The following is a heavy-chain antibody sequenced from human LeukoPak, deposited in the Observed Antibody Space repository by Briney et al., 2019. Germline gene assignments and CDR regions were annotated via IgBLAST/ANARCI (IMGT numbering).Heavy chain of an antibody. CDR2: IYPDDSDT. Sequence: GASLKISCRGSGCSFTSYWIGWVRQMPGKGLEWMGIIYPDDSDTRYSPSFEGQVIISVDKSISTAYLQWSSLKASDTATYYCARHGHCTNGVCYSNYYYYMDVWGKGTTVTVSS. D-gene: IGHD2-8*01. CDR1: GCSFTSYW. CDR3: ARHGHCTNGVCYSNYYYYMDV. V-gene: IGHV5-51*01. J-gene: IGHJ6*03.